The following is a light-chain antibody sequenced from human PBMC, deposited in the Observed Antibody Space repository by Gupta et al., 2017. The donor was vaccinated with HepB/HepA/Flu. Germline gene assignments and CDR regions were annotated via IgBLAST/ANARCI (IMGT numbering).Light chain of an antibody. CDR1: SSDVGGYNY. J-gene: IGLJ2*01. Sequence: QSALTQPPSASGSPGQSVTISCTGTSSDVGGYNYVSWYQQPPGKAPNLLIYEVSRRPSGVPDRFSGSKSGTTASLTVSGLQAEDEADYYCSSDAGSNNYVVFGGGTKLTVL. CDR2: EVS. V-gene: IGLV2-8*01. CDR3: SSDAGSNNYVV.